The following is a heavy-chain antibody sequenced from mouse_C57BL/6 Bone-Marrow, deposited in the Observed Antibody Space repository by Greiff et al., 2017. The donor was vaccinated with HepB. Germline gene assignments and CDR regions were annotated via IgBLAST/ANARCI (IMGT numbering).Heavy chain of an antibody. D-gene: IGHD1-1*01. CDR1: GYAFSSYW. Sequence: QVQLKQSGAELVKPGASVKISCKASGYAFSSYWMNWVKQRPGKGLEWIGQIYPGDGDTNYNGKFKGKATLTADKSSSTAYMQLSSLTSEDSAVYFCARKPNTTVVPYFDYWGQGTTLTVSS. J-gene: IGHJ2*01. V-gene: IGHV1-80*01. CDR2: IYPGDGDT. CDR3: ARKPNTTVVPYFDY.